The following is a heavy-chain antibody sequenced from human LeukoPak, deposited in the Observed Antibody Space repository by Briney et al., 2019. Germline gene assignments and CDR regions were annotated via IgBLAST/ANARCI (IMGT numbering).Heavy chain of an antibody. V-gene: IGHV4-34*01. D-gene: IGHD6-19*01. J-gene: IGHJ4*02. Sequence: SETLSLTCAVYGGSFSGYYWSWIRQPPGKGLEWIGEINHSGSTNYNPSLKSRVTISVDTSKNQFSLKLSSVTAADTAVYYCAKDLEYSSGWYGYWGQGTLVTVSS. CDR3: AKDLEYSSGWYGY. CDR2: INHSGST. CDR1: GGSFSGYY.